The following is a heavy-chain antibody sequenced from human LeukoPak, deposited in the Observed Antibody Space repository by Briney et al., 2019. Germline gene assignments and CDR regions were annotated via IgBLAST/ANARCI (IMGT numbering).Heavy chain of an antibody. CDR3: ARVTVSSSEVIFDY. CDR2: INRDGSTI. Sequence: PGGSLRLSCAASGFTFSSYWMHWVRQAPGEGLVWVSRINRDGSTITYADSVKGRFTISRDNAKNTLYLQMNSLRAEDMAVYYCARVTVSSSEVIFDYWGQGSLVTVSS. J-gene: IGHJ4*02. D-gene: IGHD1-20*01. V-gene: IGHV3-74*01. CDR1: GFTFSSYW.